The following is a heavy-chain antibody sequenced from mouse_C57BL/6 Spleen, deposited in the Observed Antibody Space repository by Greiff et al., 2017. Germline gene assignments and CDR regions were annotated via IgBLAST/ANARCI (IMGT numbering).Heavy chain of an antibody. J-gene: IGHJ1*03. CDR1: GYAFSSSW. CDR3: GGSGTTVGASEV. D-gene: IGHD1-1*01. Sequence: QVQLQQPGPELVKPGASVKISCKASGYAFSSSWMNWVKQRPGQGLEWIGRIYPGDGDTNYNGKFKGKATLTADKSSSTAYMQLSSLTSEDSAVYLCGGSGTTVGASEVWGTSPTVTVST. CDR2: IYPGDGDT. V-gene: IGHV1-82*01.